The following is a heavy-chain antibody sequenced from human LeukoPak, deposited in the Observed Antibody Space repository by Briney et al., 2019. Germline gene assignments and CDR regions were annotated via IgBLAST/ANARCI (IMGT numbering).Heavy chain of an antibody. CDR3: ARGRPYAFDV. J-gene: IGHJ3*01. CDR1: GYIFTSYD. V-gene: IGHV1-8*01. CDR2: MNPNSGAT. Sequence: ASVKVSCKASGYIFTSYDINWVRQATGQGLEWLGWMNPNSGATGYAQKFQGRVTMTRDTSISTAYMELSSLRFEDTAVYYCARGRPYAFDVWGQGTMVTVSS.